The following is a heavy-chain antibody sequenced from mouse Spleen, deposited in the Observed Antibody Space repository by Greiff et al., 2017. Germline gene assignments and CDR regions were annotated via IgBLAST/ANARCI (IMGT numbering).Heavy chain of an antibody. CDR3: ARSLRLRLFAY. J-gene: IGHJ3*01. CDR2: IYPGSGNT. Sequence: QVQLQQSGPELVKPGASVKISCKASGYSFTSYYIHWVKQRPGQGLEWIGWIYPGSGNTKYNEKFKGKATLTADTSSSTAYMQLSSLTSEDSAVYYCARSLRLRLFAYWGQGTLVTVSA. CDR1: GYSFTSYY. D-gene: IGHD1-2*01. V-gene: IGHV1-66*01.